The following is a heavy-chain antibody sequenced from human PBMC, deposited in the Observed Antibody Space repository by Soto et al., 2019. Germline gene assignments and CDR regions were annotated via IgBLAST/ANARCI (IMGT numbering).Heavy chain of an antibody. CDR3: ARGVGFGYYYYHMDL. Sequence: SETLSLTCTVSGGSISSSSYYWGWIRQPPGKGLEWIGCIYYSGSTYYNPSLGSRVTISIDTSKNQFSLKLTSVTAADTAVYYCARGVGFGYYYYHMDLWGQGTTVTVSS. CDR1: GGSISSSSYY. D-gene: IGHD3-10*01. V-gene: IGHV4-39*07. J-gene: IGHJ6*02. CDR2: IYYSGST.